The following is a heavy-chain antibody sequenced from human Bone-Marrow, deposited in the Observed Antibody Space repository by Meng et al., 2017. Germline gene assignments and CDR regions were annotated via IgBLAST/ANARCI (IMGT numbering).Heavy chain of an antibody. CDR3: ARGTRVRGGAHPPNWRFDP. CDR1: GFTFSSYA. D-gene: IGHD3-10*01. V-gene: IGHV3-30*04. CDR2: ISYDGSNK. Sequence: GESLKISCAASGFTFSSYAMHWVRQAPGKGLEWVAVISYDGSNKYYADSVKGRFTISRDNSKNTLYLQMNSLRAEDTAVYYCARGTRVRGGAHPPNWRFDPWGQGTLVTVSS. J-gene: IGHJ5*02.